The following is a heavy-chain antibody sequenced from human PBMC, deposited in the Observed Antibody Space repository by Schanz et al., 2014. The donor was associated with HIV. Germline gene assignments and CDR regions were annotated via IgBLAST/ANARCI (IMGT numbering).Heavy chain of an antibody. CDR3: ARQGLRFSFWLDY. CDR1: GFSFSSYA. V-gene: IGHV3-23*04. Sequence: VHLVESGGGVVRPGRSLRLSCAAAGFSFSSYAMSWVRQAPRKGLEWVSGISVSGRSTYYADSVKGRFTISRDNAKNMLYVQMNNLRAEDTAVYGCARQGLRFSFWLDYWGQGTPVTVS. CDR2: ISVSGRST. J-gene: IGHJ4*02. D-gene: IGHD4-17*01.